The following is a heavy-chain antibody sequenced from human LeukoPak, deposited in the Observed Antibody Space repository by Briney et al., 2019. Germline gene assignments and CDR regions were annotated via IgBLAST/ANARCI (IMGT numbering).Heavy chain of an antibody. V-gene: IGHV3-30*02. CDR3: AKDLYGSGSYQIRLFDY. CDR2: IRYDGSNK. J-gene: IGHJ4*02. D-gene: IGHD3-10*01. CDR1: GFTFSSYG. Sequence: GGSLRLSCAASGFTFSSYGMHWVRQAPGKGLEWVAFIRYDGSNKFYADSVKGRFTISRDNSKNTLYLQMNSPRVEDTAVYYCAKDLYGSGSYQIRLFDYWGQGTLVTVSS.